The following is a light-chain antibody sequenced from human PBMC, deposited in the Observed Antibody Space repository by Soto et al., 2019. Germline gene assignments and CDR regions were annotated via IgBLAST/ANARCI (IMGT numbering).Light chain of an antibody. CDR2: GNS. CDR3: QSYDRSLL. V-gene: IGLV1-40*01. J-gene: IGLJ2*01. Sequence: QSVLTQPPSVSGAPGQRVTISCTGSSSNIGAGYDVHWYQQLPGTAPKLLIYGNSNRPSGVPDRFSGSKSGTSASLAITGLQAEDEADYYCQSYDRSLLFGGGTQLTVL. CDR1: SSNIGAGYD.